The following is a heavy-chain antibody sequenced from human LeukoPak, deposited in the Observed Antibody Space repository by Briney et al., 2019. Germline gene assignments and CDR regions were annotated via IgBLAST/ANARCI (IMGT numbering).Heavy chain of an antibody. J-gene: IGHJ4*02. V-gene: IGHV3-48*01. D-gene: IGHD1-14*01. CDR1: GFTFSSYS. CDR3: ARVARSNRL. Sequence: GGSLRLSCAASGFTFSSYSMNWVRQAPGKGLEWVSYISSSSSTIYYADSVEGRFTISRDNAKNSLYLQMNSLRAEDTAVYYCARVARSNRLWGQGTLVTVSS. CDR2: ISSSSSTI.